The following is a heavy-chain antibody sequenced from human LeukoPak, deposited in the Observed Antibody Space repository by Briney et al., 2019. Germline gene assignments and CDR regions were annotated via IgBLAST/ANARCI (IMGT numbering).Heavy chain of an antibody. J-gene: IGHJ4*02. CDR1: GFTFSSYG. D-gene: IGHD4-17*01. CDR2: IWYDGSNK. V-gene: IGHV3-33*01. Sequence: GGSLRLSCAASGFTFSSYGMHWVRQAPGKGLEWVAVIWYDGSNKYYADSVKGRFTISRDNSKNTLYLQMNSLRAEDTAVYYCARDPNVGYGDAYFDYWGQGTLVTVSS. CDR3: ARDPNVGYGDAYFDY.